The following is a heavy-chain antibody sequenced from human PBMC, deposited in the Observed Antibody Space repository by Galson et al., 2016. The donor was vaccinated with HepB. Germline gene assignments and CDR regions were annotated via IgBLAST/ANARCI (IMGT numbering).Heavy chain of an antibody. CDR3: AKSRGKKKYYFHAMDV. CDR2: IIHTLGIP. CDR1: GDNFSNFA. Sequence: SVKVSCKASGDNFSNFAIIWVRQAPGRGLEWMGGIIHTLGIPDYTQNFQGRVAITADETTTTAYMELSSLKSEDTAVYFCAKSRGKKKYYFHAMDVWGQGTTVTVSS. V-gene: IGHV1-69*10. J-gene: IGHJ6*02.